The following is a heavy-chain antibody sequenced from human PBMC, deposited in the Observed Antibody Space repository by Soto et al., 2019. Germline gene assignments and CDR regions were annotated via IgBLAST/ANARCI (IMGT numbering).Heavy chain of an antibody. J-gene: IGHJ6*02. CDR2: IYYNGNT. V-gene: IGHV4-31*03. CDR1: GDSISSGGYY. Sequence: QVQLQESGPGLVKPSQTLSLTCTVSGDSISSGGYYWNWVRQHPGKGLEWIGFIYYNGNTYYNPSLKCRVTISVDTSKTQFSLTLGSVTAADTAVYYCARAGLGMAVAALFYNYAMDVWGRGTTVTVSS. D-gene: IGHD6-19*01. CDR3: ARAGLGMAVAALFYNYAMDV.